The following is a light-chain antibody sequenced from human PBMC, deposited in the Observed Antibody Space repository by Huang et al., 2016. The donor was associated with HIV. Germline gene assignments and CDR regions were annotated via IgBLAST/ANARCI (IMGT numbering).Light chain of an antibody. V-gene: IGKV1-33*01. Sequence: DIQMTQSPSSLSASVGDRVTITCQASQDIRNHLNWYQQKPGKAPNLLIYDAFSLQTGVPSRFSGSCSGTYYTLIISSLQHEDFATYYCQQFDNSLTFGAGTKVEIK. J-gene: IGKJ4*01. CDR2: DAF. CDR3: QQFDNSLT. CDR1: QDIRNH.